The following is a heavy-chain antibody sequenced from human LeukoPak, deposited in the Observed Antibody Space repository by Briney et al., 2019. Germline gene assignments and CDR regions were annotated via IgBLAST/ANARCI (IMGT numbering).Heavy chain of an antibody. V-gene: IGHV4-39*01. CDR2: IYYSGST. Sequence: PSETLSLTCTVSGGSISSSSYYWGWIRQPPGKGLEWIGSIYYSGSTYYNPSLKSRVTISVDTSKNQFSLKLSSVTAADTAVYYCAIQLANLQDGGNYLDYWGQGTLVTVSS. CDR1: GGSISSSSYY. J-gene: IGHJ4*02. CDR3: AIQLANLQDGGNYLDY. D-gene: IGHD3-16*01.